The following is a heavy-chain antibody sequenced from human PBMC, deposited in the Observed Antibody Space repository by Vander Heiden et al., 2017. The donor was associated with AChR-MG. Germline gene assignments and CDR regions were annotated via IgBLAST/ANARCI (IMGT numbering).Heavy chain of an antibody. J-gene: IGHJ3*02. Sequence: QVQLVQSGAAVTNPGASVQVPCKASGGTFCRYALRWVRQAPGQGLEWMGGIIPIFGTANYAQKFQGRVTITADESTSTAYMELSSLRSEDTAVYYCARDLYDFWSGPFRRNDAFDIWGQGTMVTVSS. D-gene: IGHD3-3*01. CDR1: GGTFCRYA. CDR2: IIPIFGTA. CDR3: ARDLYDFWSGPFRRNDAFDI. V-gene: IGHV1-69*01.